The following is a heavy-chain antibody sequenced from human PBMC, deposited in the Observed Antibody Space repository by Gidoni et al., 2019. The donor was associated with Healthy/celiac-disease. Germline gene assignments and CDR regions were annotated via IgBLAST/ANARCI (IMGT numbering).Heavy chain of an antibody. CDR1: GFTFSSYD. D-gene: IGHD3-16*01. CDR2: IGTAGDT. J-gene: IGHJ4*02. CDR3: ARDGGDVGGFDY. Sequence: EVQLVESGGGLVQPGGSLRLSCAASGFTFSSYDMHWVRQATGKGLEWVSAIGTAGDTYYPGSVKGRFTTSRENAKNSLYLQMNSLRAGDTAVYYCARDGGDVGGFDYWGQGTLVTVSS. V-gene: IGHV3-13*01.